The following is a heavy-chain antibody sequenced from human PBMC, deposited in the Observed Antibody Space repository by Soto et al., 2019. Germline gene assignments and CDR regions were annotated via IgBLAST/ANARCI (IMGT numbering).Heavy chain of an antibody. CDR3: AHGMGWLFDV. V-gene: IGHV2-5*02. CDR1: GFSLNERAVG. J-gene: IGHJ4*02. D-gene: IGHD6-19*01. Sequence: QITLEESGPTLVKPTQTLTLTCTFSGFSLNERAVGVGWIRQPPGKALEWLAFTYWADDTHYSPSLKNRLTITKDTSKNQVVLTMTNTYPADTATYYCAHGMGWLFDVWGQGTQVTVSS. CDR2: TYWADDT.